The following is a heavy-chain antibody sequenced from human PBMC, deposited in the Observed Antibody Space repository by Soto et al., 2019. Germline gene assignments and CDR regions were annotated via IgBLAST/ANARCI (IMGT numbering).Heavy chain of an antibody. V-gene: IGHV3-23*01. CDR3: AKEGQQGYYYYGMDV. CDR2: ISGSGGST. Sequence: PGGSLRLSCAASGFTVSSNYMSWVRQAPGKGLEWVSAISGSGGSTYYADSVKGRFTISRDNSKNTLYLQMNSLRAEDTAVYYCAKEGQQGYYYYGMDVWGQGTTVTVSS. D-gene: IGHD6-13*01. J-gene: IGHJ6*02. CDR1: GFTVSSNY.